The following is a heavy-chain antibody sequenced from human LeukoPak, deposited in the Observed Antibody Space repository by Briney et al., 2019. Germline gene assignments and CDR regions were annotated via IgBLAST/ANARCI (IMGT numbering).Heavy chain of an antibody. Sequence: AVKVSYKACGYSFTSNDNNWVRQATAQGLEGMGGMSPNSGNTGYAQQFQGRVTMTRNTSISTAYMQLSSLRSEDTAVYYCARDRGYSGSPRDFDDFDIWGQGTMVSVSS. CDR3: ARDRGYSGSPRDFDDFDI. CDR2: MSPNSGNT. V-gene: IGHV1-8*01. CDR1: GYSFTSND. D-gene: IGHD1-26*01. J-gene: IGHJ3*02.